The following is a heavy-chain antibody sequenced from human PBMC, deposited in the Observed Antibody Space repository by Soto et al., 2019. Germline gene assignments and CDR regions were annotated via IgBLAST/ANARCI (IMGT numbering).Heavy chain of an antibody. D-gene: IGHD2-15*01. CDR1: GFTFDDYT. CDR2: ISWDGGST. CDR3: AKDIVVVAATRPSYGMDV. V-gene: IGHV3-43*01. Sequence: GGSLRLSCAAPGFTFDDYTMHWVRQAPGKGLEWVSLISWDGGSTYYADSVKGRFTISRDNSKNSLYLQMNSLRTEDTALYYCAKDIVVVAATRPSYGMDVWGQGTTVTVSS. J-gene: IGHJ6*02.